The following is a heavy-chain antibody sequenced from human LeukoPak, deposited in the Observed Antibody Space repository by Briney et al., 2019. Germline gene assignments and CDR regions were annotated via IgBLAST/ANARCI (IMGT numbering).Heavy chain of an antibody. D-gene: IGHD6-19*01. CDR3: ARVGQWLVRDNRFDP. CDR2: INAYNGNT. CDR1: GYTFTNYG. Sequence: ASVKVSCKASGYTFTNYGICWVLRPPGPGLEWMGWINAYNGNTNYAQKLQGRVTMTTNTSTSTAYKELRSRRSDDTAVYYCARVGQWLVRDNRFDPWGQGTLVTVSS. V-gene: IGHV1-18*01. J-gene: IGHJ5*02.